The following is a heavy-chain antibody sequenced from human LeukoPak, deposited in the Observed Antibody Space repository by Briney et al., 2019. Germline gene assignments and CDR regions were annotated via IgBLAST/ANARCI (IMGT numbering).Heavy chain of an antibody. CDR1: GYTFTSYG. CDR2: ISAYNGNT. J-gene: IGHJ4*02. CDR3: ARDPPAYFGVDCLYYFDY. V-gene: IGHV1-18*01. Sequence: GASVKVSCKASGYTFTSYGISWVRQAPGQGLEWMGWISAYNGNTNYAQKLQGRVTMTTDTSTSTAYMELRSLRSDDTAVYYCARDPPAYFGVDCLYYFDYWGQGTLVTVSS. D-gene: IGHD2-21*02.